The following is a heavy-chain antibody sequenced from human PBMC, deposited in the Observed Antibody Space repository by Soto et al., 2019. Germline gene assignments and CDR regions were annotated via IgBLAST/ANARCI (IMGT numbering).Heavy chain of an antibody. CDR1: GFTFSDYA. J-gene: IGHJ4*02. Sequence: EVQLLDSGGGLVQPGGSLRLSCTASGFTFSDYAMSWVRQPPGKGLGRVSVISAGGSTYYAESVKGRFTVYRAHSKNTLYLQMNSLRAEDPAVYYCANVPIWCSSTSCYTEGFDYWGQGTLVTVSS. CDR2: ISAGGST. V-gene: IGHV3-23*01. D-gene: IGHD2-2*02. CDR3: ANVPIWCSSTSCYTEGFDY.